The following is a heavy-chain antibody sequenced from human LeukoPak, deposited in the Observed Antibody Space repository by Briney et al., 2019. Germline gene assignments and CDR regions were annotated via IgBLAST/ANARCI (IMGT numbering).Heavy chain of an antibody. CDR3: ARDQLNNYFDY. V-gene: IGHV3-30*01. CDR2: ISYDGSNK. J-gene: IGHJ4*02. Sequence: PGGSLRLSCAASGFTFSSYAMHWVRQAPGKGLEWVAVISYDGSNKYYADSVKGRFTISRDNSKNTLYLQMNSLRAEDTAVYYCARDQLNNYFDYWGQGTLVTVSS. D-gene: IGHD2/OR15-2a*01. CDR1: GFTFSSYA.